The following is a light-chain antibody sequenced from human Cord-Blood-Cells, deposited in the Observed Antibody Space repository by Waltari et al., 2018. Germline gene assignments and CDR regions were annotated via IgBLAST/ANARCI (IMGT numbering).Light chain of an antibody. CDR3: QSADSSGTYPV. V-gene: IGLV3-25*02. CDR1: ALPKQY. J-gene: IGLJ7*01. Sequence: SYELTQPPSVSVSPGQTARITCSGDALPKQYAYWYQQKPGQAPVLVIYKDSERPSGIPERFSGSSSGTRVTLTISGVQAEDEADYYCQSADSSGTYPVFGGGTQLTVL. CDR2: KDS.